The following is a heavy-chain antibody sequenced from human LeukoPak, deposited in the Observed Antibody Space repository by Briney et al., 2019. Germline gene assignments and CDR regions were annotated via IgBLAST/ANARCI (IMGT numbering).Heavy chain of an antibody. CDR3: ARVGSSGYYTFDY. J-gene: IGHJ4*02. V-gene: IGHV3-30*04. CDR1: GFTFSSYA. D-gene: IGHD3-22*01. Sequence: QAGGSLRLSCAASGFTFSSYAMHWVRQAPGKGLERVAVISYDGSNKYYADSVKGRFTISRDNSKNTLYLQMNSLRAEDTAVYYCARVGSSGYYTFDYWGQGTLVTVSS. CDR2: ISYDGSNK.